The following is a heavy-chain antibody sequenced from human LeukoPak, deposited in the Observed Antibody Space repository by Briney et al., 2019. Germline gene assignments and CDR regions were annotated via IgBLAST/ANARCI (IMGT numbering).Heavy chain of an antibody. Sequence: SETLSLTCAVYGGSFSGHYWSWIRQPPGKGLEWIGEINHSGSTNYNPSLKSRVTISVDTSKNQFSLKLSSVTAADTAVYYCARGPLTDGPFDYWGKGTLVTVSS. CDR1: GGSFSGHY. D-gene: IGHD3-16*01. CDR2: INHSGST. V-gene: IGHV4-34*01. J-gene: IGHJ4*02. CDR3: ARGPLTDGPFDY.